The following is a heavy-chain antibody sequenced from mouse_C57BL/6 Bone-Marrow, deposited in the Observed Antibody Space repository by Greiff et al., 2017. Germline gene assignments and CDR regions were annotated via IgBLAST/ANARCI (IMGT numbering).Heavy chain of an antibody. CDR3: AREGFYYGSSYVEFAY. V-gene: IGHV1-54*01. J-gene: IGHJ3*01. CDR2: INPGSGGT. Sequence: QVQLQQSGAELVRPGTSVKVSCKASGYAFTNYLIEWVKQRPGQGLEWIGVINPGSGGTNYNEKFKGKATLTADKSSSTAYMQLSSLTPEDSAVYFCAREGFYYGSSYVEFAYWGQGTLVTVSA. CDR1: GYAFTNYL. D-gene: IGHD1-1*01.